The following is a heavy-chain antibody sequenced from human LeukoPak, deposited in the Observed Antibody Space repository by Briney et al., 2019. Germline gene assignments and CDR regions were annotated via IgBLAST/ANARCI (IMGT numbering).Heavy chain of an antibody. CDR1: GGSISSSSYY. V-gene: IGHV4-39*07. CDR3: ARDPGGYYDSSGYYYFLD. CDR2: IYYSGST. D-gene: IGHD3-22*01. Sequence: SETLSLTCTVSGGSISSSSYYWGWIRQPPGKGLEWIGSIYYSGSTYYNPSLKSRVTISVDTSKNQFSLKLSSVTAADTAVYYCARDPGGYYDSSGYYYFLDWGQGTLVTVSS. J-gene: IGHJ4*02.